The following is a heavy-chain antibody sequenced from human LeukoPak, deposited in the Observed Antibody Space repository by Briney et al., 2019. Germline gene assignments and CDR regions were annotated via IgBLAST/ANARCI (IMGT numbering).Heavy chain of an antibody. CDR3: ARGGLPII. J-gene: IGHJ4*02. V-gene: IGHV4-39*07. Sequence: SETLSLTCTVSGGSISSSSYYWGWIRQPPGKGLEWIGSIYYSGSTYYNPSLKSRVTISVDTSKNQFSLKLSSVTAADTAVYYCARGGLPIIWGQGTLVTVSS. CDR1: GGSISSSSYY. D-gene: IGHD3-16*01. CDR2: IYYSGST.